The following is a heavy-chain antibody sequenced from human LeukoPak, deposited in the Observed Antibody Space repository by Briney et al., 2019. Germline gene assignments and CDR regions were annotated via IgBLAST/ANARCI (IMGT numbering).Heavy chain of an antibody. D-gene: IGHD1-20*01. Sequence: GGSLRLSCAASGFTFSSYAMSWVRQAPGKGLEWVSAISGSGGSTYYADSVKGRFTISRDNSKSTLYLQMNSLRAEDTAVYYCAKDWYITGTTLLFDYWGQGTLVTVSS. CDR1: GFTFSSYA. CDR3: AKDWYITGTTLLFDY. V-gene: IGHV3-23*01. J-gene: IGHJ4*02. CDR2: ISGSGGST.